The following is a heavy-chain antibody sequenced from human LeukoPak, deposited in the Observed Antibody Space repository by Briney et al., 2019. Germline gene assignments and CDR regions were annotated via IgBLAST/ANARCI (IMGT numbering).Heavy chain of an antibody. J-gene: IGHJ3*01. D-gene: IGHD4-11*01. V-gene: IGHV3-11*06. CDR3: ARGRDYAFDL. CDR2: ISSSSSYT. CDR1: GFTLSDYY. Sequence: GGSLRLSCAASGFTLSDYYMTWIRQAPGKGLEWVSYISSSSSYTNYADSVKGRFTISRDNAKNSLYLQMNSLRAEDTAVYYCARGRDYAFDLWGQGTKVTVSS.